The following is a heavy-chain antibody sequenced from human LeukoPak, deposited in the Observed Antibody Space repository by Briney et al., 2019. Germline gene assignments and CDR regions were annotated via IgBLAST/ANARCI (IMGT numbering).Heavy chain of an antibody. Sequence: ASVKVSCKASGYTFTSYGISWVRQAPGQGLEWMGWISAYNGNTNYAQKLQGRVTMTTDTSTSTAYMELRSLRSDDTAVYYCARAPDTNNYGDYAFDYWGQGTLVTVSS. D-gene: IGHD4-17*01. V-gene: IGHV1-18*01. CDR3: ARAPDTNNYGDYAFDY. CDR2: ISAYNGNT. J-gene: IGHJ4*02. CDR1: GYTFTSYG.